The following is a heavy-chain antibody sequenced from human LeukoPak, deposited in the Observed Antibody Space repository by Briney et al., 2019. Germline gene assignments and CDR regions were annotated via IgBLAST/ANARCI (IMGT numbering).Heavy chain of an antibody. D-gene: IGHD2-15*01. J-gene: IGHJ3*02. Sequence: SVKVSCKASGVTFSNYGINWVRQAPGQGLEWMGRIIPILGKANYAQKFQGRVTIIADKSTSTVDMELSSLRSEDTAVYYCARDNCGPVGSTSDSCYVSHDPFDIWGQGTMVTVSS. CDR2: IIPILGKA. CDR1: GVTFSNYG. CDR3: ARDNCGPVGSTSDSCYVSHDPFDI. V-gene: IGHV1-69*04.